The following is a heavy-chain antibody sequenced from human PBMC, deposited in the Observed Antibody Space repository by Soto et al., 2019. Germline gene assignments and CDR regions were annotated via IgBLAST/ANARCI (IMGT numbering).Heavy chain of an antibody. Sequence: GASVKVSCKASGYTFTSYGISWVRQAPGQGLEWMGWISAYNGNTNYAQKLQGRVTMTTDTSTSTAYMELRSLRSDDTAVYYCARVLRYYGSGSYPIDLNSYYYYGMDVWGQGTTVTVSS. CDR3: ARVLRYYGSGSYPIDLNSYYYYGMDV. CDR1: GYTFTSYG. J-gene: IGHJ6*02. V-gene: IGHV1-18*01. D-gene: IGHD3-10*01. CDR2: ISAYNGNT.